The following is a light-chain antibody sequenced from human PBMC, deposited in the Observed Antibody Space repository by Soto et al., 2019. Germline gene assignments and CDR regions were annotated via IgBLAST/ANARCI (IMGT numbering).Light chain of an antibody. CDR2: EVS. CDR3: SSYTSSSTFYV. V-gene: IGLV2-14*01. J-gene: IGLJ1*01. CDR1: RGDIGTYNF. Sequence: QSALTQPASLSGSPGQSITISCTGTRGDIGTYNFVSWYQQHPGKAPKLMIYEVSSRPSGISHRFSASKSGNTASLTISGLQAEDEADYYCSSYTSSSTFYVFGTGTKLTVL.